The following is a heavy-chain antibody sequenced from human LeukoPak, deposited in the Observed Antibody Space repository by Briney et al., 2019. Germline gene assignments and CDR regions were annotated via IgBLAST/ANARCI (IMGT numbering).Heavy chain of an antibody. CDR2: ISSSSYI. Sequence: GGSLRLSCAASGFSVSNYYMSWVRQAPGKGLEWVSSISSSSYIYYADSVKGRFTISRDNAKNSLYLQMNSLRAEDTAVYYCARDRTNIAAAGGYYYYGMDVWGQGTTVTVSS. CDR3: ARDRTNIAAAGGYYYYGMDV. CDR1: GFSVSNYY. V-gene: IGHV3-69-1*01. J-gene: IGHJ6*02. D-gene: IGHD6-13*01.